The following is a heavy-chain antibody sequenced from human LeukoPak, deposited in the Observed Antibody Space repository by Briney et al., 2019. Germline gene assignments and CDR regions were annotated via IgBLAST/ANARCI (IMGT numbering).Heavy chain of an antibody. CDR1: EFSGGSNY. D-gene: IGHD6-19*01. J-gene: IGHJ4*02. V-gene: IGHV3-66*01. CDR3: AREEGAVAGTSIDY. CDR2: IYSGGST. Sequence: GGSLRLSCAASEFSGGSNYMTWVRQAPGKGLEWVSLIYSGGSTYYADSVKGRFTISRDNSKNTLYLQMNSLRAEDTAVYYCAREEGAVAGTSIDYWGQGTLVTVSS.